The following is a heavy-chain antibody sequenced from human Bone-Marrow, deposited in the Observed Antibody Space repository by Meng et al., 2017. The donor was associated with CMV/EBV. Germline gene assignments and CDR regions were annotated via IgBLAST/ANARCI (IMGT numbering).Heavy chain of an antibody. Sequence: GGSLRLSCAASGFALSVYSMHWVRQAPGKGLVWVSRSNTDGGVRSYVDSVKGRFTISRDNAKNTLFLEMNSLRAEDTALYYCTRDSNYAFHIWGQGTKVTVAS. J-gene: IGHJ3*02. CDR2: SNTDGGVR. V-gene: IGHV3-74*01. CDR1: GFALSVYS. D-gene: IGHD4/OR15-4a*01. CDR3: TRDSNYAFHI.